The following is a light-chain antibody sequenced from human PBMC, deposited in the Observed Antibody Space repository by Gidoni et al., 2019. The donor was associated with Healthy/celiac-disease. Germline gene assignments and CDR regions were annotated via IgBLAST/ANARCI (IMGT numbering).Light chain of an antibody. CDR3: MQALQTPPYT. CDR2: LGS. J-gene: IGKJ2*01. CDR1: QSLLHSNGYNY. Sequence: DIVMTQSPLSLPVTPGEPASISCRSSQSLLHSNGYNYLDWYLQKPGQSPQLLIYLGSNRASGVPDRFSGSGSGTDVTLKISRVEAEDVGVYYCMQALQTPPYTFXQXTKLEIK. V-gene: IGKV2-28*01.